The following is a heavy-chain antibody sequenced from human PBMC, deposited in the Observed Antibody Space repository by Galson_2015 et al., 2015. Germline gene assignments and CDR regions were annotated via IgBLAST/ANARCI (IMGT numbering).Heavy chain of an antibody. Sequence: SLRLSCAASGFTFGSYAMNWVRQPPGKGLEWVSGISGSGGTTYYADSVKGRFTISRDNSKNTLYLQMNRLRAEDTAVYYCAKDGAIGYGTQKGWYFELWGRGTLVTVSS. CDR2: ISGSGGTT. J-gene: IGHJ2*01. CDR1: GFTFGSYA. D-gene: IGHD1-1*01. CDR3: AKDGAIGYGTQKGWYFEL. V-gene: IGHV3-23*01.